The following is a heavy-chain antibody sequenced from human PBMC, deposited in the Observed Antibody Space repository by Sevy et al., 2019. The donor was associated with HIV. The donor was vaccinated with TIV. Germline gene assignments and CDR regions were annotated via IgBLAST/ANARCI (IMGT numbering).Heavy chain of an antibody. CDR3: AKDRVRSIAVAGTGFDY. V-gene: IGHV3-23*01. Sequence: GGSLRLSCAASGFTFSSYAMSWVRQAPGKGLEWVSAISGSGGSTHYADSVKGRFTISRDNSKNTLYLQMNSLRAEDTAVYYCAKDRVRSIAVAGTGFDYWGQGTLVTVSS. CDR1: GFTFSSYA. CDR2: ISGSGGST. D-gene: IGHD6-19*01. J-gene: IGHJ4*02.